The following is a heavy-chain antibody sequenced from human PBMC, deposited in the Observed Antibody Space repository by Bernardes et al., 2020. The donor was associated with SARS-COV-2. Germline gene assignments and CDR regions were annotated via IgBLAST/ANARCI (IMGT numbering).Heavy chain of an antibody. V-gene: IGHV4-39*01. CDR2: IFYDGST. D-gene: IGHD2-21*01. CDR3: AGSSCGIDCYIGGLRSWDYGMDV. Sequence: SETLSLTCAVSGDSVSSASYYWGWIRQPPGKGLEWIGNIFYDGSTYYSPSLQSRVTISVDKSKNQFSLRLSFVTAADTAVYYCAGSSCGIDCYIGGLRSWDYGMDVWGQGTTVTVSS. J-gene: IGHJ6*02. CDR1: GDSVSSASYY.